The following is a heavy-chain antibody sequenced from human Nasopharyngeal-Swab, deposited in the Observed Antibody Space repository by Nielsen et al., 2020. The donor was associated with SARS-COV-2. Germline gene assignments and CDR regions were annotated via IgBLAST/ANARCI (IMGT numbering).Heavy chain of an antibody. V-gene: IGHV3-74*01. J-gene: IGHJ4*02. CDR1: GFTFSSYW. Sequence: GESLKISCAASGFTFSSYWMHWVRQAPGKGLVWVARIKSDGSSTSYADSVKGRFTISRDNAKNTLFLQMNSLRAEDTAVYYCARAYYFDSWGQGTLATVSS. CDR3: ARAYYFDS. CDR2: IKSDGSST.